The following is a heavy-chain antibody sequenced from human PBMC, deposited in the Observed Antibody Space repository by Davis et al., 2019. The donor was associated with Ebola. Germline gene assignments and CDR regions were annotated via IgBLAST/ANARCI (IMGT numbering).Heavy chain of an antibody. Sequence: GESLKISCAASGFTFSSYGMHWVRQAPGKGLEWVAFIRYDGSNKYYADSVKGRLTISRDNSKNTLYLEMNSLRAEDTAVYYCARDRGGFHAFDIWGQGTVLTVSS. CDR3: ARDRGGFHAFDI. D-gene: IGHD3-10*01. CDR2: IRYDGSNK. J-gene: IGHJ3*02. CDR1: GFTFSSYG. V-gene: IGHV3-30*02.